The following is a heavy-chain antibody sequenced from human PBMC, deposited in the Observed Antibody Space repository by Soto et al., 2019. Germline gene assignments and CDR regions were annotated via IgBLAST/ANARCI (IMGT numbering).Heavy chain of an antibody. CDR2: IWYDSSNK. J-gene: IGHJ6*02. D-gene: IGHD1-26*01. CDR1: GFTFSSYS. CDR3: ARGAPGWELVNYYGMDV. Sequence: PGGSLRLSCAASGFTFSSYSMNWVRQAPGKGLEWVSVIWYDSSNKYYADSVKGRFTISRDNSKNTLYLQMNSLRAEDTAVYYCARGAPGWELVNYYGMDVWGQGTTVTVSS. V-gene: IGHV3-33*08.